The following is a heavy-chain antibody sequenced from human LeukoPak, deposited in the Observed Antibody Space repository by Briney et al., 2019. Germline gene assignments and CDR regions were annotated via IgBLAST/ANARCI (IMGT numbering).Heavy chain of an antibody. D-gene: IGHD2/OR15-2a*01. CDR3: AKVFSRHHKLSGDFSYFDY. CDR1: GFTFSSYG. V-gene: IGHV3-30*18. Sequence: PGGSLRLSCAASGFTFSSYGMHWVRQAPGKGLEWVAVISYDGSNKYYADSVKGRFTISRDNSKNTLYLQMNSLRAEDTAVYYCAKVFSRHHKLSGDFSYFDYWGQGTLVTVSS. J-gene: IGHJ4*02. CDR2: ISYDGSNK.